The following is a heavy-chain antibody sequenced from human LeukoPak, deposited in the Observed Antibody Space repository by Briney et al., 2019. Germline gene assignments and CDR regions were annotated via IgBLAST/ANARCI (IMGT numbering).Heavy chain of an antibody. CDR1: GYNFNTFW. J-gene: IGHJ4*02. Sequence: GQSLKISCEASGYNFNTFWIGWVHQMPGKGLEWMGIIYPDDSDTKYSPSFRGQATISADKSINTAFLQWSSLKASDTAMYYCARHTPQPNVNAGTPREVPDYWGQGTLVTVSS. CDR3: ARHTPQPNVNAGTPREVPDY. CDR2: IYPDDSDT. V-gene: IGHV5-51*07. D-gene: IGHD2-15*01.